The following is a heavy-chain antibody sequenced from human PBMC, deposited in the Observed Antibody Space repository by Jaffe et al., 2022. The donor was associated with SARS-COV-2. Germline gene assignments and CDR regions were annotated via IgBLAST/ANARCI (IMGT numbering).Heavy chain of an antibody. V-gene: IGHV1-8*01. CDR1: GYTFTSYD. CDR2: MNPNSGNT. CDR3: ARGATYYDILTGPRPDYYYYYYMDV. J-gene: IGHJ6*03. Sequence: QVQLVQSGAEVKKPGASVKVSCKASGYTFTSYDINWVRQATGQGLEWMGWMNPNSGNTGYAQKFQGRVTMTRNTSISTAYMELSSLRSEDTAVYYCARGATYYDILTGPRPDYYYYYYMDVWGKGTTVTVSS. D-gene: IGHD3-9*01.